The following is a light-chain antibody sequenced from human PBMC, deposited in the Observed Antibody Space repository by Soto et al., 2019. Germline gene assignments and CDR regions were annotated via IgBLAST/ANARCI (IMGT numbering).Light chain of an antibody. CDR2: DAS. J-gene: IGKJ4*01. V-gene: IGKV1-13*02. CDR1: QGISSA. CDR3: QQFNSYPQGLT. Sequence: ATQLTQSPSSLSASVGDRVTITCRASQGISSALAWYQQKPGKAPKLLIYDASSLESGVPSRFSGSGSGTDFTLTISSLQPEDFATYYCQQFNSYPQGLTFGGGTKVDIK.